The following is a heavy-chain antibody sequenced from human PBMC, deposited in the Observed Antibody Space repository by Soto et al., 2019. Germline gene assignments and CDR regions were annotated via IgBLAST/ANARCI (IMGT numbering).Heavy chain of an antibody. CDR3: AKDNRPPTIDY. V-gene: IGHV3-23*01. J-gene: IGHJ4*02. CDR2: ISGSGAST. Sequence: GSLRLSCAASGLTFSSYAMSWVRQAPGKGLEWVSAISGSGASTYYADSVKGRFTISRDNSKNTLYLQMNSLRAEDTAVYYCAKDNRPPTIDYWGQGTLVPVSS. CDR1: GLTFSSYA. D-gene: IGHD2-2*02.